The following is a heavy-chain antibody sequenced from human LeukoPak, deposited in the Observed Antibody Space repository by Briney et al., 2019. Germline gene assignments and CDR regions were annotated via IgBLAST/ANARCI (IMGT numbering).Heavy chain of an antibody. CDR2: IYHRGDT. CDR1: GDSITTYY. Sequence: SETLSLTCTVSGDSITTYYWSWIRQPPGKGLEWIGYIYHRGDTKYNPSLKSRVTMSIDTSTNQFALKLDSVTAADTAVYYCARDLGGDQGFDPWGQGTLVTVSS. V-gene: IGHV4-59*01. D-gene: IGHD2-21*02. CDR3: ARDLGGDQGFDP. J-gene: IGHJ5*02.